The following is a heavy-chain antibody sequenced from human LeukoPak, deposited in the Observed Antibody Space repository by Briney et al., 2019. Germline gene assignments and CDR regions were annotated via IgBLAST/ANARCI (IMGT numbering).Heavy chain of an antibody. CDR1: GVTVSSNY. CDR3: AKSIVVVPAAGGAYHY. V-gene: IGHV3-23*01. CDR2: ISGSAGTT. D-gene: IGHD2-2*01. J-gene: IGHJ4*02. Sequence: GGSLRLSCAASGVTVSSNYMSWVRQAPGKGLEWVSAISGSAGTTYYADSVKGRFTISRDNSKNTLFLQMDSLRAEDTAVYYCAKSIVVVPAAGGAYHYWGQGTLVTVSS.